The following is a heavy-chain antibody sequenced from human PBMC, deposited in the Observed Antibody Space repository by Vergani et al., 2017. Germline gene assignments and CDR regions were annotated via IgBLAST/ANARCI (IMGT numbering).Heavy chain of an antibody. J-gene: IGHJ6*03. V-gene: IGHV3-30*18. CDR1: GFSFSSHA. CDR3: AKAGSVTSGSLQYNFYMDV. D-gene: IGHD3-10*01. CDR2: ISNDGSKK. Sequence: LVESGGGVVQPGGSLRLSCAASGFSFSSHAIHWVRQAPGKGLEWVAVISNDGSKKYYADSVKGRFTISRDNSKNTLDLQMNSLRTQDTAVYYCAKAGSVTSGSLQYNFYMDVWGKGTTVTVS.